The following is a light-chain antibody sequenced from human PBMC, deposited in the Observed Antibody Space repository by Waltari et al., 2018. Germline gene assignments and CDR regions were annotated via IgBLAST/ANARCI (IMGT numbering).Light chain of an antibody. Sequence: EIVLTQSPGTLSFSPGERATLSCRASQSVSSNYLAWYQQKPGQAPRLLIYGASSRATRIPDRFSGSGSGTDFTLTISRLEPEDFAVYYCQQYGSSPGYTFGQGTKLEIK. J-gene: IGKJ2*01. CDR1: QSVSSNY. V-gene: IGKV3-20*01. CDR2: GAS. CDR3: QQYGSSPGYT.